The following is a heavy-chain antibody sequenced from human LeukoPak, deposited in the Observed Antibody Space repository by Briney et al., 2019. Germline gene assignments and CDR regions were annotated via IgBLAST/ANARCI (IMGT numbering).Heavy chain of an antibody. Sequence: SETLSLTCTVSGGSISSYYWSWIRQPPGKGLEWIGHIYYSGSTNYNPSLKSRVTISVDTSKNQFSLKLSSVTAADTAVYYCARCFLGFDPWGQGTLVTVSS. CDR1: GGSISSYY. CDR2: IYYSGST. V-gene: IGHV4-59*01. D-gene: IGHD3-16*01. J-gene: IGHJ5*02. CDR3: ARCFLGFDP.